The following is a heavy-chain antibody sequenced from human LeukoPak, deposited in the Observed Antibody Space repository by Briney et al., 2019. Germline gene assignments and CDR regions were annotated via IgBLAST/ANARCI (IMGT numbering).Heavy chain of an antibody. CDR2: ISAYNGDT. D-gene: IGHD6-13*01. Sequence: ASVKVSCKASGYTFTSYGISWVRQAPGQGLEWMGWISAYNGDTNYAQKLQGRVTMTTDTSTSTAYMELRSLRSDDTAVYYCARIAAAGTSSYYYYYYMDVWGKGTTVTVSS. CDR3: ARIAAAGTSSYYYYYYMDV. J-gene: IGHJ6*03. CDR1: GYTFTSYG. V-gene: IGHV1-18*01.